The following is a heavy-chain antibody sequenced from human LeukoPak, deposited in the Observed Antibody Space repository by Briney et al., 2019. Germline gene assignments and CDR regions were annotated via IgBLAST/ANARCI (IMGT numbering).Heavy chain of an antibody. CDR3: AKSEVAAAPDY. CDR1: GFTFSSYG. V-gene: IGHV3-33*06. Sequence: PGGSLRLSCAASGFTFSSYGMHWVRQAPGKGLEWVAVIWYDGSNKYYADSVRGRFTISRDNSENTLYLQMNSLRAEDTAVYYCAKSEVAAAPDYWGQGTLVTVSS. CDR2: IWYDGSNK. J-gene: IGHJ4*02. D-gene: IGHD6-13*01.